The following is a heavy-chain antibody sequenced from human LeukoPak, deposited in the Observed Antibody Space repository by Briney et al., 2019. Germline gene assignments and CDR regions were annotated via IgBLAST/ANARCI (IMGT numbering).Heavy chain of an antibody. CDR2: IRCKTYGGAT. Sequence: GGSLRLSCTVSGFTLGDYAVTWVRQAPGKGLEWLGFIRCKTYGGATEYAASVKGRFTISRDDSRSIAYLQMNSLKTEDTALYFCTRDEVRGCTNGVCYGMDVWGQGTTVTVSS. J-gene: IGHJ6*02. CDR3: TRDEVRGCTNGVCYGMDV. V-gene: IGHV3-49*04. CDR1: GFTLGDYA. D-gene: IGHD2-8*01.